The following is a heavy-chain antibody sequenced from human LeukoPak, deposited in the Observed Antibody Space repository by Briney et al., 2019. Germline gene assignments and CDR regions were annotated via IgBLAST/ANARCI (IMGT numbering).Heavy chain of an antibody. CDR1: GYTFTSYG. D-gene: IGHD1-26*01. CDR2: ISAYNGNT. V-gene: IGHV1-18*04. CDR3: ARPSGSYEDDAFDI. Sequence: ASVKVSCKASGYTFTSYGISWVRQAPGQGLEWMGWISAYNGNTNYAQKLQGRVTMTTDTSTNTAYMELRSLRSDDTAVYYCARPSGSYEDDAFDIWGQGTMVTVSS. J-gene: IGHJ3*02.